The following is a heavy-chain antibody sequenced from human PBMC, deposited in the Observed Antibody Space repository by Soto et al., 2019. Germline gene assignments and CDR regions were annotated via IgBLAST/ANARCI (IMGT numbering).Heavy chain of an antibody. J-gene: IGHJ4*02. D-gene: IGHD3-9*01. CDR2: ISSSSSTI. CDR1: GFTFSSYS. V-gene: IGHV3-48*01. Sequence: EVQLVESGGGLVQPGGSLRLSCAASGFTFSSYSMNWVRQAPGKGLEWVSYISSSSSTIYYADSVKGRFTISRDNAKNSLYLQMNSLRAEDTAVYYCASDRDDILTGYYITFDYWGQGTLVTVSS. CDR3: ASDRDDILTGYYITFDY.